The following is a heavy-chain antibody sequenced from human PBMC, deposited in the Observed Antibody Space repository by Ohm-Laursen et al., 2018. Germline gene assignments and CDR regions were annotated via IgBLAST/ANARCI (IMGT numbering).Heavy chain of an antibody. Sequence: SLRLSCTASGFTFSSYWMHWVRQAPGKGLVWVSRINSDGSSTSYADSVKGRFTISRDNAKNTLYLQMNSLRAEDTAVYYCARRGGHCSSTSCQGAFDIWGQGTMVTVSS. CDR2: INSDGSST. V-gene: IGHV3-74*01. CDR3: ARRGGHCSSTSCQGAFDI. CDR1: GFTFSSYW. D-gene: IGHD2-2*01. J-gene: IGHJ3*02.